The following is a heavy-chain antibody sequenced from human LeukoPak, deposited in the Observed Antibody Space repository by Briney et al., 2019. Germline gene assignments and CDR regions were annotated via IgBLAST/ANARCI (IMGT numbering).Heavy chain of an antibody. CDR3: ARDLLRYFDWSEVGAAGYFDY. CDR1: GFTFSSYS. Sequence: GGSLRLSCAASGFTFSSYSMNWVRQAPGKGLEWVSYISSSSSTIYYADSVKGRFTISRDNAKNSLYLQMNSLRGEDTAVYYCARDLLRYFDWSEVGAAGYFDYWGQGTLVTVSS. CDR2: ISSSSSTI. D-gene: IGHD3-9*01. V-gene: IGHV3-48*04. J-gene: IGHJ4*02.